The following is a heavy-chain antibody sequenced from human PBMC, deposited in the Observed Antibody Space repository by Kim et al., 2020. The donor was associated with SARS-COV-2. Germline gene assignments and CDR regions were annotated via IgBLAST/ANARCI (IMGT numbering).Heavy chain of an antibody. CDR1: GLSFSAYA. V-gene: IGHV3-23*01. Sequence: GGSLRLSCAASGLSFSAYAMSWVRQAPGKGLEWVSVISGSGGSTHYADSVKGRFTISRDNSRNTVYLQMTSLRAEDTALYYCAIDGSGSWYNLLSFDSWGQGTLVTVSS. D-gene: IGHD3-10*01. CDR2: ISGSGGST. CDR3: AIDGSGSWYNLLSFDS. J-gene: IGHJ4*02.